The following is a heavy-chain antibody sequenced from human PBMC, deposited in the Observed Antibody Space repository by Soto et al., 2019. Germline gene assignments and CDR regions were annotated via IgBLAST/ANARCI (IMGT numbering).Heavy chain of an antibody. Sequence: GGSLRLSCEGSGFPFSSYAIHWVRQTPGKGLEWVAVISYDGSITYYSDSVKGRFTISRDTLTNTVHLQLNGLRGDDTAVYYCXRPPRDLWSGYSTYFDYWGQGTPVTVSS. CDR2: ISYDGSIT. V-gene: IGHV3-30-3*01. D-gene: IGHD3-3*01. J-gene: IGHJ4*02. CDR1: GFPFSSYA. CDR3: XRPPRDLWSGYSTYFDY.